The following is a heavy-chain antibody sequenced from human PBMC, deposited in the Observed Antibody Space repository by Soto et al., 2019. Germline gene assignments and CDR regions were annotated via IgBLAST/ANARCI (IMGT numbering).Heavy chain of an antibody. CDR1: GGSFSGYY. CDR3: ARGGPYTVTSLYYYYGMDV. CDR2: INHSGST. V-gene: IGHV4-34*01. J-gene: IGHJ6*02. D-gene: IGHD4-4*01. Sequence: PSETLSLTGAVYGGSFSGYYWSWIRQPPGKGLEWIGEINHSGSTNYNPSLKSGVTISVDTSKNQFSLKLSSVTAADTAVYYCARGGPYTVTSLYYYYGMDVWGQGTTVTVSS.